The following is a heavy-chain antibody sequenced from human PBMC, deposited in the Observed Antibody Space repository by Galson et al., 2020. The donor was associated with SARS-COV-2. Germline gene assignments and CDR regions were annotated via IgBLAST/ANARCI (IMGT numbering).Heavy chain of an antibody. CDR3: ARDLRQGIVVVPAAIDS. Sequence: GGSLRLSCATSGFTFSSYSMNWVRQAPGKGLEWVSSISISSTYMYYAESVKGRFTISRDNGKNSLYLQMNSLRVEDTAVYFCARDLRQGIVVVPAAIDSWGQGTQVTVSS. CDR2: ISISSTYM. J-gene: IGHJ4*02. V-gene: IGHV3-21*01. D-gene: IGHD2-2*01. CDR1: GFTFSSYS.